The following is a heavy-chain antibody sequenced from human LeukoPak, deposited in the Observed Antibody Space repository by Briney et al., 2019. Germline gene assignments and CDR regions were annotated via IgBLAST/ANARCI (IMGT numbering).Heavy chain of an antibody. D-gene: IGHD2-21*01. CDR2: IQPNSGGT. Sequence: ASVKVSCKASGYTFTAYSMHWVRLAPGQGLEWLGWIQPNSGGTHYGQKFLGRVTMTRDTSISTAYMELSRLTSDDTAVYYCARVGPYYSGPQLDYWGQGTLVTVSS. CDR3: ARVGPYYSGPQLDY. J-gene: IGHJ4*02. CDR1: GYTFTAYS. V-gene: IGHV1-2*02.